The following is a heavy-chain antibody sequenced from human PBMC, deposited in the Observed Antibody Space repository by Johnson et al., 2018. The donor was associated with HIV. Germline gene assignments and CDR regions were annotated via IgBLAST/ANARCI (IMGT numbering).Heavy chain of an antibody. CDR3: ARESNGDYVAFDI. CDR1: GFTVSSNY. J-gene: IGHJ3*02. D-gene: IGHD4-17*01. V-gene: IGHV3-53*01. CDR2: IYSGGST. Sequence: VQLVESGGGLIQPGGSLRLSCAASGFTVSSNYMSWVRQAPGKGLEWVSLIYSGGSTYYADSVKGRFTISRDDSRNTLHLKMNSLRAEDTAVYYCARESNGDYVAFDIWGQGTMVTVSS.